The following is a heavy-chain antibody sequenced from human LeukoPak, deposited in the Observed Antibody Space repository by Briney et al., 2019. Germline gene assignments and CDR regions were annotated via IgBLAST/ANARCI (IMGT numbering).Heavy chain of an antibody. CDR3: ARDPNSSGWYVY. CDR2: IYYSGST. CDR1: GGSISSYY. Sequence: SETLSLTCTVSGGSISSYYWSWIRQPPGKGLEWIGYIYYSGSTNYNPSLKSRVTISVDTSKNQFSLKLSSVTAADTAVYYCARDPNSSGWYVYWGQGTLVTVSS. D-gene: IGHD6-19*01. J-gene: IGHJ4*02. V-gene: IGHV4-59*12.